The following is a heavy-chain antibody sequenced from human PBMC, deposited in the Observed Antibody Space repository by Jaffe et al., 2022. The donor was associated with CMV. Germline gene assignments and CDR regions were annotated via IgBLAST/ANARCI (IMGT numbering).Heavy chain of an antibody. Sequence: EVQLVESGGGLVQPGGSLRLSCAASGFTFSSYEMNWVRQAPGKGLEWVSYISSSGSTIYYADSVKGRFTISRDNAKNSLYLQMNSLRAEDTAVYYCARDFSGRYYYDSSPNRADAFDIWGQGTMVTVSS. V-gene: IGHV3-48*03. J-gene: IGHJ3*02. D-gene: IGHD3-22*01. CDR2: ISSSGSTI. CDR1: GFTFSSYE. CDR3: ARDFSGRYYYDSSPNRADAFDI.